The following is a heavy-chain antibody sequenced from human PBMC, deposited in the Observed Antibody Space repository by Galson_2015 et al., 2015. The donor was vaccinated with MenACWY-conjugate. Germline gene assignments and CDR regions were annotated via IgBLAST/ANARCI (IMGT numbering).Heavy chain of an antibody. V-gene: IGHV3-66*02. J-gene: IGHJ6*02. CDR1: GFTVSSNY. CDR3: ARDRGVGAYYYYYGMDV. CDR2: IYSDGST. Sequence: SLRLSCAASGFTVSSNYMSWVRQAPGKGLEWVSVIYSDGSTYYADSVKGRFTISRDNSKNTLYLQMNSLRAEDTAVYYCARDRGVGAYYYYYGMDVWGQGTTVTVSS. D-gene: IGHD3-16*01.